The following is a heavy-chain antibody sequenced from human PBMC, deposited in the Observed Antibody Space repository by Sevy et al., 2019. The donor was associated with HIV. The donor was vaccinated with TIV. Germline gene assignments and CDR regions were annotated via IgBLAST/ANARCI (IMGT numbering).Heavy chain of an antibody. CDR1: GGSFSGYY. D-gene: IGHD5-18*01. Sequence: SETLSLTCAVCGGSFSGYYWSWIRQPPGKGLEWIGEINHSGSTNYNPSLKSRVTISVDTSKNQFSLKLSSVTAADTAVYYCARGPRGYSYGATAGVWGQGTTVTVSS. V-gene: IGHV4-34*01. CDR2: INHSGST. CDR3: ARGPRGYSYGATAGV. J-gene: IGHJ6*02.